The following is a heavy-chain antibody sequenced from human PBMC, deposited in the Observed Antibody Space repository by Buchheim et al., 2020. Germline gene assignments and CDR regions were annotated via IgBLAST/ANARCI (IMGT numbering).Heavy chain of an antibody. D-gene: IGHD3-22*01. J-gene: IGHJ4*02. V-gene: IGHV3-33*01. CDR1: GFTFSSHG. Sequence: QVQLVESGGGVVQPGRSLRLSCAASGFTFSSHGMHWVRQAPGKGLEWVAVIWYDGSNKYYADSVTGRFTISRDNSKNTLYLQMNSLRAEDTAVYYCARDALYYYDSSGYRSIGYYFDYWGQGTL. CDR2: IWYDGSNK. CDR3: ARDALYYYDSSGYRSIGYYFDY.